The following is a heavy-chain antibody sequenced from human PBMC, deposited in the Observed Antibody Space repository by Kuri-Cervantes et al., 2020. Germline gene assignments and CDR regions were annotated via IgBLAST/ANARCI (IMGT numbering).Heavy chain of an antibody. V-gene: IGHV3-9*01. D-gene: IGHD3-22*01. CDR1: GFTFDDYA. CDR3: ARDRGSGYYYSIDD. CDR2: ISWNSGSV. Sequence: GGSLRLSCAASGFTFDDYAMHWVRQAPGKGLEWVSGISWNSGSVGYADSVKGRFTISRDNAKNSLYLQMNSLRAEDTAVYYCARDRGSGYYYSIDDWGQGTLVTVSS. J-gene: IGHJ4*02.